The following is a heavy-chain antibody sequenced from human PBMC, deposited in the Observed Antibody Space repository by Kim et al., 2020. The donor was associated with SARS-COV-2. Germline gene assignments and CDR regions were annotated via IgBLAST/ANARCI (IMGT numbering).Heavy chain of an antibody. CDR2: IYTSGST. J-gene: IGHJ6*03. CDR3: AREQWLRFDYYYYMDV. Sequence: SETLSLTCTVSGGSISSYYWSWIRQPAGKGLEWIGRIYTSGSTNYNPSLKSRVTMSVDTSKNQFSLKLSSVTAADTAVYYCAREQWLRFDYYYYMDVWGKGTTVTVSS. D-gene: IGHD5-12*01. CDR1: GGSISSYY. V-gene: IGHV4-4*07.